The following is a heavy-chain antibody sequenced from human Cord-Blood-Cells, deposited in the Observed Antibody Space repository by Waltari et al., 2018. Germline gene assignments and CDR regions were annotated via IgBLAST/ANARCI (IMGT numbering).Heavy chain of an antibody. V-gene: IGHV3-33*01. CDR1: GFTFSSYG. J-gene: IGHJ6*02. Sequence: QVQLVESGGGVVQPGRSLRLSCAASGFTFSSYGMHWVRQAPGKGLAWVAVIWYDGSNKYYADAVKCRFTISRDNSKNRLYLQSTSLRAADTAVYYCAREVAYCGGDCYYYYYGMDVCGQGTTVTVSS. D-gene: IGHD2-21*01. CDR3: AREVAYCGGDCYYYYYGMDV. CDR2: IWYDGSNK.